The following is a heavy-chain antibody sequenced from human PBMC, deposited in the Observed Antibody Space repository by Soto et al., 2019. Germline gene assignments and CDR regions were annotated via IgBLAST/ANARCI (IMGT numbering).Heavy chain of an antibody. J-gene: IGHJ6*02. Sequence: GGSLRLSCAASGFTFSSYGMHWVRQAPGKGLEWVAVISYDGSNKYYADSVKGRFTISRDNSKNTLYLQMNSLRAEDTAVYYCAKSLPRVYYYYGMDVWGQGTTVTVSS. D-gene: IGHD2-2*01. CDR3: AKSLPRVYYYYGMDV. CDR2: ISYDGSNK. CDR1: GFTFSSYG. V-gene: IGHV3-30*18.